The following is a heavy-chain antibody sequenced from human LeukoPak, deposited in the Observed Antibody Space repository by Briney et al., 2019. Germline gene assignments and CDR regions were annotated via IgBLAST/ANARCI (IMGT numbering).Heavy chain of an antibody. CDR2: IYYSGST. CDR1: GGSVSSGFYY. Sequence: SETLSLTCTVSGGSVSSGFYYWSWIRQPPGKGLEWIGYIYYSGSTNYNPSLTSRVTISVDTSKNQFSLKLSSVTAADTAVYYCARAVVRAQGYYFDYWGQGTLVAVSS. V-gene: IGHV4-61*01. CDR3: ARAVVRAQGYYFDY. D-gene: IGHD1-26*01. J-gene: IGHJ4*02.